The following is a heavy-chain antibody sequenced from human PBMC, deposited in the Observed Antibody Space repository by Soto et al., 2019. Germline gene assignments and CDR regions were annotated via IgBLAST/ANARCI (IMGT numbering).Heavy chain of an antibody. J-gene: IGHJ4*02. V-gene: IGHV3-23*01. Sequence: EVQLLESGGGLVQPGGSLRLSCAASGFTFSSYAMSWVRQAPGKGLEWVSVISGSGGSTYYADSVKGRFTISRDNSMNTVYVQMNSLRAEDTAVYYCAKTYYYDSSGHYCDYWGQGTLVTVSS. D-gene: IGHD3-22*01. CDR2: ISGSGGST. CDR1: GFTFSSYA. CDR3: AKTYYYDSSGHYCDY.